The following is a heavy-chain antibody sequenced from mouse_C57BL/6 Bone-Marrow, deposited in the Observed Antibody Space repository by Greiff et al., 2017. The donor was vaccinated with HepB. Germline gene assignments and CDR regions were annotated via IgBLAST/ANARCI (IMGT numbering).Heavy chain of an antibody. D-gene: IGHD2-3*01. CDR2: ISSGGSYT. Sequence: EVKLMESGGDLVKPGGSLKLSCAASGFTFSSYGMSWVRQTPDKRLEWVATISSGGSYTYYPDSVKGRFTISRDNAKNTLYLQMSSLKSEDTAMYYCARHPAYDGYYAWFAYWGQGTLVTVSA. V-gene: IGHV5-6*01. CDR1: GFTFSSYG. J-gene: IGHJ3*01. CDR3: ARHPAYDGYYAWFAY.